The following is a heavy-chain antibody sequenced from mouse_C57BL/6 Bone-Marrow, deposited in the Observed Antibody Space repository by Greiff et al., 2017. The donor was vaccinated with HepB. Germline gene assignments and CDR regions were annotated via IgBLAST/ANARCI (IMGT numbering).Heavy chain of an antibody. D-gene: IGHD2-1*01. J-gene: IGHJ3*01. Sequence: EVQLQQSGPELVKPGASVKLSCKASGYSFTGYYMNWVKQSPEKSLEWIGEINPSTDGTNYKHKFKAKATLTVDKSSSTPYMQLKSLTSEDSAVYYCAKKALLYDNYKDYWGQGTLVTVSA. CDR2: INPSTDGT. CDR3: AKKALLYDNYKDY. CDR1: GYSFTGYY. V-gene: IGHV1-42*01.